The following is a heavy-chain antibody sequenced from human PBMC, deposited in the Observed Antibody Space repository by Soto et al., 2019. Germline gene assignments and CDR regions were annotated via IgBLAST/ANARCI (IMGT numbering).Heavy chain of an antibody. V-gene: IGHV1-3*01. Sequence: ASVKVSCKASGDTFTSYAMHWVRQAPGQRLEWMGWINAGNGNTKYSQKFQGRVTITRDTSASTAYMELSSLRSEDTAVYYCARYIDFAEFAQFDSWAQGTLVTVS. CDR1: GDTFTSYA. J-gene: IGHJ4*02. D-gene: IGHD3-10*01. CDR3: ARYIDFAEFAQFDS. CDR2: INAGNGNT.